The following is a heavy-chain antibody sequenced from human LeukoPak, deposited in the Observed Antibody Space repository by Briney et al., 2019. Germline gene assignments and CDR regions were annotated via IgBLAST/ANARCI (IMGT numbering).Heavy chain of an antibody. Sequence: SVKASCKASGGTFSSYAISWVRQAPGQGLEWMGGIIPIFGTANYAQKFQGRVTITADKSTSTAYMELSSLRSEDTAVYYCARHDCSSTSCRIDYWGQGTLVTVSS. CDR3: ARHDCSSTSCRIDY. CDR1: GGTFSSYA. J-gene: IGHJ4*02. V-gene: IGHV1-69*06. D-gene: IGHD2-2*01. CDR2: IIPIFGTA.